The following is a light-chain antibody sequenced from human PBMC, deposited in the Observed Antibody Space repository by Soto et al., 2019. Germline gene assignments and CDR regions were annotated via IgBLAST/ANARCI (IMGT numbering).Light chain of an antibody. CDR2: AAS. Sequence: DIQMTQSPSSLSASVGDRVTITCRANQSIRTYLNWYQQKPGKAPKLLIYAASNLQSGVSSRFSGSGSGTAFTLTISSLQPADFATYYCQQGYSIPPSTFGQGTKLEIK. CDR1: QSIRTY. J-gene: IGKJ2*01. V-gene: IGKV1-39*01. CDR3: QQGYSIPPST.